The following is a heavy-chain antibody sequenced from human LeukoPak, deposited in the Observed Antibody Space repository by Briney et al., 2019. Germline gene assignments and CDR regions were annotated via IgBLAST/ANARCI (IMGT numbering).Heavy chain of an antibody. Sequence: GASVKVSCKASGYTFTSYGISWVRQATGQGLEWMGWMNPNSGNTGYAQKFQGRVTITRNTSISTAYMELSSLRSEDTAVYYCARGGYVVGELYYWGQGTLVTVSS. V-gene: IGHV1-8*03. D-gene: IGHD3-10*01. CDR2: MNPNSGNT. CDR3: ARGGYVVGELYY. CDR1: GYTFTSYG. J-gene: IGHJ4*02.